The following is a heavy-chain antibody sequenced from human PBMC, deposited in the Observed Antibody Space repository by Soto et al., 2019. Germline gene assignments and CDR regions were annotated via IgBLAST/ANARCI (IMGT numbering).Heavy chain of an antibody. CDR3: VTYDFIWGSYRVRWAY. CDR1: GFPFSYSW. Sequence: EVQLAESGGGLVNPGGSLRLSCVASGFPFSYSWMSWVRQAPGKGLEWGARIKSETDGGTTDYAAPVEGRFTISRDDSTNSLKLKMNSLKTEDTAVYYCVTYDFIWGSYRVRWAYWGQGTLVTVSS. J-gene: IGHJ4*02. CDR2: IKSETDGGTT. D-gene: IGHD3-16*02. V-gene: IGHV3-15*01.